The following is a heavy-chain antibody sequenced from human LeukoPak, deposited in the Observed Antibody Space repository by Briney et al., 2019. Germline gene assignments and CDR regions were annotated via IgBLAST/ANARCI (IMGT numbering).Heavy chain of an antibody. CDR2: VNSDVSST. V-gene: IGHV3-74*01. J-gene: IGHJ6*02. CDR3: ARGRYYGMDV. Sequence: GGSLRLSCAASGFTFTSYWMHWVRQAPGKGLVWVSRVNSDVSSTTYADSVKGRFTISRDNAKNTLYLQMNSLRAEDTAVYYCARGRYYGMDVWGQGTTVTVSS. CDR1: GFTFTSYW.